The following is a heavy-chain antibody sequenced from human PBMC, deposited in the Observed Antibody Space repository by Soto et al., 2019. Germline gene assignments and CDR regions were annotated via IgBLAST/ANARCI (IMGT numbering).Heavy chain of an antibody. V-gene: IGHV1-69*02. J-gene: IGHJ6*02. CDR3: ARFGNYYYGMDG. D-gene: IGHD3-3*01. CDR2: IIPILGIA. Sequence: GASVKVSCKASGGTFSSYTISWVRQAPGQGLEWMGRIIPILGIANYAQKFQGRVTITADKSTSTAYMELSSLRSEDTAVYYCARFGNYYYGMDGWGQGTTVTVAS. CDR1: GGTFSSYT.